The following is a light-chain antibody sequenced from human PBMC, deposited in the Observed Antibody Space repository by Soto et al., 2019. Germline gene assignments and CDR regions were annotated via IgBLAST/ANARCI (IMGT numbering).Light chain of an antibody. J-gene: IGKJ1*01. CDR2: GAS. CDR1: QRVSSN. V-gene: IGKV3D-15*03. CDR3: QPHVTPLRA. Sequence: RPTMSRSPEERTSLCSRACQRVSSNVAWFQQKPGQAPRLLIFGASIRVTGIPDRFIGSGSGTDSTLAISIVVPEDPPVYYIQPHVTPLRAIGHGTKVDI.